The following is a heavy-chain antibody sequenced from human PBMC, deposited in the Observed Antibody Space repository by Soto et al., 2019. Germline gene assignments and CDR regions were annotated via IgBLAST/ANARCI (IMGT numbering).Heavy chain of an antibody. CDR3: ARLVQLLQGRWFDP. D-gene: IGHD2-15*01. CDR2: IYYSGST. CDR1: GGPISSSY. Sequence: SETLSLTCTVFGGPISSSYWSWIRQPPGKGLEWIGYIYYSGSTYYNPSLKSRVTISVDTSKNQFSLKLSSVTAADTAVYYCARLVQLLQGRWFDPWGQGTLVTVSS. J-gene: IGHJ5*02. V-gene: IGHV4-59*08.